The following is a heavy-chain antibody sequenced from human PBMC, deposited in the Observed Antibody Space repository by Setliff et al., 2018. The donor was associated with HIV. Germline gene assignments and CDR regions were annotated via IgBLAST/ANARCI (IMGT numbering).Heavy chain of an antibody. CDR2: IKPDSGGT. D-gene: IGHD3-10*01. J-gene: IGHJ4*02. CDR3: ARDRALRFSKSPSFNYFDV. Sequence: ASVKVSCKTSGYTFTGYFIHWVRQAPGQGLEWMGWIKPDSGGTNFAQKFQGRVTMTRDTSISTTHMELTNLKSDDTAVYFCARDRALRFSKSPSFNYFDVWGQGALVTVS. V-gene: IGHV1-2*02. CDR1: GYTFTGYF.